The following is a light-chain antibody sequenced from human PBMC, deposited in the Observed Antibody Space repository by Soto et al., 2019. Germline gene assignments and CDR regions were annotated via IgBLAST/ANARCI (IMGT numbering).Light chain of an antibody. V-gene: IGKV3-20*01. CDR2: GAS. CDR3: QQYGSSTLT. CDR1: QRISSSY. J-gene: IGKJ4*01. Sequence: IVLTQSPGTLSLSPGERATLSCRASQRISSSYLAWYQQKPGQAPRLLIYGASSRATGIPDRFSGSGSGTEFTLTISRLEPEDFAVYYCQQYGSSTLTFGGGTKVEIK.